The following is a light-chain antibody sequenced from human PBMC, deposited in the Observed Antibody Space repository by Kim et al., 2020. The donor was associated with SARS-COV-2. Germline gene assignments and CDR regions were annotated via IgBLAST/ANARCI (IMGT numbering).Light chain of an antibody. V-gene: IGLV2-8*01. Sequence: QSALTQPPSASGSPGQSVTISCTGTSSDVGGYNYVSWYQQHPGKAPKLMISEVSKRPSGVPDRFSGSKSGKTASRTVSGLQAEDEADYYCSSYAGSVNWVFGGGTQLTVL. CDR1: SSDVGGYNY. J-gene: IGLJ3*02. CDR3: SSYAGSVNWV. CDR2: EVS.